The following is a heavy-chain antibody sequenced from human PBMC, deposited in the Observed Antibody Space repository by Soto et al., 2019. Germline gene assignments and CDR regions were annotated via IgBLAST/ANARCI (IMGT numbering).Heavy chain of an antibody. J-gene: IGHJ6*02. V-gene: IGHV4-4*02. Sequence: SETLSLTCAVYGGSISSSNWWSWVRQPPGKGLEWIGEIYHSGSTNYNPSLKSRVTISVDKSKNQFSLKLSSVTAADTAVYYCARDRGIAAENYYYYGMDVWGQGTTVTVSS. D-gene: IGHD6-13*01. CDR1: GGSISSSNW. CDR3: ARDRGIAAENYYYYGMDV. CDR2: IYHSGST.